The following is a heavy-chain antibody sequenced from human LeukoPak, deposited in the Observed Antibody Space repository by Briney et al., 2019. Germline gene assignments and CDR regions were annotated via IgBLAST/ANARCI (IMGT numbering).Heavy chain of an antibody. V-gene: IGHV3-53*01. Sequence: PGGSLRLSCAASGFTVSSNYMSWVRQAPGKGLEWVSVNYSDGSTYYADSVKGRFTISRDNSKNTLYLQMNSLRADDTAVYYCASPVFGGLATRGAFDYWGQGTLVTVSS. CDR2: NYSDGST. CDR1: GFTVSSNY. D-gene: IGHD3-10*01. J-gene: IGHJ4*02. CDR3: ASPVFGGLATRGAFDY.